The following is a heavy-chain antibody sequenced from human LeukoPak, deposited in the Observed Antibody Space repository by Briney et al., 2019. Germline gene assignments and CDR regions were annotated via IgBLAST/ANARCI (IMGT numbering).Heavy chain of an antibody. CDR3: VKGYCSSISCYGDY. Sequence: PGGSLRLSCSASGFTFSSYAMHWVHQAPGKGLEYVSAISSNGGSTYYGDSVKGRFTITRDNSKNTLYLQMSSLRAEDTAVYYCVKGYCSSISCYGDYWGQGTLVTFSS. V-gene: IGHV3-64D*09. CDR2: ISSNGGST. J-gene: IGHJ4*02. CDR1: GFTFSSYA. D-gene: IGHD2-2*01.